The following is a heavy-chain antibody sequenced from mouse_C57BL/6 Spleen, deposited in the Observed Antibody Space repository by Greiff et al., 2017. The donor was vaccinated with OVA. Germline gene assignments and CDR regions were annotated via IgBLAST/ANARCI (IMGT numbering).Heavy chain of an antibody. Sequence: VKLVESGPGLVQPSQSLSITCTVSGFSLTSYGVHWVRQSPGKGLEWLGVIWSGGSTDYNAAFISRLSISKDNSKSQVFFKMNSLQADDTAIYYCARKDDYDRAWFAYWGQGTLVTVSA. V-gene: IGHV2-2*01. J-gene: IGHJ3*01. CDR1: GFSLTSYG. CDR3: ARKDDYDRAWFAY. D-gene: IGHD2-4*01. CDR2: IWSGGST.